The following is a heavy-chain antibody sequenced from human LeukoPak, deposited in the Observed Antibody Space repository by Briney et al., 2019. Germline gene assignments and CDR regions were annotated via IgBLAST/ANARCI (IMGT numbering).Heavy chain of an antibody. CDR1: GYTFSSYG. D-gene: IGHD6-19*01. Sequence: ASVKVSCKASGYTFSSYGINWVRQAPGQGLEWMGWISAYNGHTNYVQKMQGRVTMTTDTSTNTAYMELRSLRSDDTAVYYCARGPGMAVAGVFDYWGQGSLVTVSS. CDR2: ISAYNGHT. V-gene: IGHV1-18*04. CDR3: ARGPGMAVAGVFDY. J-gene: IGHJ4*02.